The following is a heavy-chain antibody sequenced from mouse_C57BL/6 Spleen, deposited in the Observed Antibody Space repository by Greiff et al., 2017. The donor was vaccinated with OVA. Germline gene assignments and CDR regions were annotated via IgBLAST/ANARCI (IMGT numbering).Heavy chain of an antibody. D-gene: IGHD4-1*01. CDR3: ARDLTGTFDY. J-gene: IGHJ2*01. CDR2: ISYDGSN. CDR1: GYSITSGYY. Sequence: EVKLMESGPGLVKPSQSLSLTCSVTGYSITSGYYWNWIRQFPGNKLEWMGYISYDGSNNYNPSLKNRISITRDTSKNQFFLKLNSVTTEDTATYYCARDLTGTFDYWGQGTTLTVSS. V-gene: IGHV3-6*01.